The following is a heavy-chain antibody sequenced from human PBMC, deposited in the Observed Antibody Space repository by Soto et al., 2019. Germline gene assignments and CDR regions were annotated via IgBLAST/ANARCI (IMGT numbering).Heavy chain of an antibody. V-gene: IGHV4-34*01. J-gene: IGHJ6*03. Sequence: SETLSLTCAVYGGSFSGYYWSWIRQPPGKGLEWIGEINHSGSTNYNPSLKSRVTISVDTSKNQFSLKLGSVTAADTGVYYCARRAGDYYGSGSYYGPPPGRNKSYYYYMDVWGKGTTVTVSS. CDR3: ARRAGDYYGSGSYYGPPPGRNKSYYYYMDV. CDR1: GGSFSGYY. CDR2: INHSGST. D-gene: IGHD3-10*01.